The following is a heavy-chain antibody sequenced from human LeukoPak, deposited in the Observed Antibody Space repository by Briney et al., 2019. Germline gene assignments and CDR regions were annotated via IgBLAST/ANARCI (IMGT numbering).Heavy chain of an antibody. CDR1: GFTFSSYA. V-gene: IGHV3-30-3*01. D-gene: IGHD5-18*01. Sequence: GGSLRLSCAASGFTFSSYAMHWVRQAPGKGLGWVAVISYDGSNKYYADSVKGRFTISRDNSKNTLYLQMNSLRAEDTAVYYCARDLQLWAGDAFDIWGQGTMATVSS. CDR3: ARDLQLWAGDAFDI. J-gene: IGHJ3*02. CDR2: ISYDGSNK.